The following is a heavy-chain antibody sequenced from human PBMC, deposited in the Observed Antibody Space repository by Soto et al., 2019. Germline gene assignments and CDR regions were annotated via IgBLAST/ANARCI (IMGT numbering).Heavy chain of an antibody. CDR1: GGSISSSSYY. V-gene: IGHV4-39*01. D-gene: IGHD6-19*01. CDR2: IYYSGST. CDR3: ARPEGSGDNGDYYYGMDV. J-gene: IGHJ6*02. Sequence: SETLSLTCTVSGGSISSSSYYWGWIRQPPGKGLEWIGSIYYSGSTYYNPSLKSRVTISVDTSKNQFSLKLSSVTAADTAVYYCARPEGSGDNGDYYYGMDVWGQGTTVTVSS.